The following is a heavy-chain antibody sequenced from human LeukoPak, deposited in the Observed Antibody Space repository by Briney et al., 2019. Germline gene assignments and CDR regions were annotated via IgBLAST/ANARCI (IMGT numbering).Heavy chain of an antibody. D-gene: IGHD3-10*01. V-gene: IGHV3-30*03. CDR1: GFTFSSYG. CDR3: ARGEGSGSATDY. J-gene: IGHJ4*02. Sequence: GGSLRLSCAASGFTFSSYGMHWVRQAPGKGLEWVAVISYDGTNKYYADSVKGRFTISRDNSKNTLYLQMNSLRVEDTAMYYCARGEGSGSATDYWGQGTLVTVSS. CDR2: ISYDGTNK.